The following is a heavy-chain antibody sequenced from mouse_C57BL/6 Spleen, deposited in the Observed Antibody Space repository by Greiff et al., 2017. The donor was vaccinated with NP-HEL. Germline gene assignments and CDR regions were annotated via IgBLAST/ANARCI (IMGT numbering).Heavy chain of an antibody. J-gene: IGHJ4*01. CDR2: IYPGDGDT. V-gene: IGHV1-82*01. D-gene: IGHD1-1*01. Sequence: QVQLQQSGPELVKPGASVKISCKASGYAFSSSWMNWVKQRPGKGLEWIGRIYPGDGDTNYNGKFKGKATLTADKSYSTAYMQLSSLTSEDSAVYFCAEALITTVVPYYAMDYWGQGTSVTVSS. CDR1: GYAFSSSW. CDR3: AEALITTVVPYYAMDY.